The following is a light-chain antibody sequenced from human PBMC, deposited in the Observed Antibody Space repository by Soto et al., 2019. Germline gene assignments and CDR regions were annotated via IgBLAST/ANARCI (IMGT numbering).Light chain of an antibody. CDR2: GVS. Sequence: QSALTQPASVSGSPGQSITISCTGTISDFVVYNYVSWYQQHPGKAPKLMIYGVSNRPSGVSNRFSGSKSGNTASLTISGLQADDEADYYCSSHTISSALQVFGTETKVTVL. CDR3: SSHTISSALQV. J-gene: IGLJ1*01. V-gene: IGLV2-14*01. CDR1: ISDFVVYNY.